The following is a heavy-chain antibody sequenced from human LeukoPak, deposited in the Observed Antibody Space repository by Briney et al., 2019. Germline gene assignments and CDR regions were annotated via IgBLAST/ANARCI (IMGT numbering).Heavy chain of an antibody. CDR1: GINVSTNY. CDR2: IYGGGAA. D-gene: IGHD6-13*01. CDR3: VSSTGQQLIPYDY. V-gene: IGHV3-66*02. Sequence: GGSLRLSCAASGINVSTNYMTWIRQAPGKGLEWVSLIYGGGAAYYAESGRGRFIISRDNSKNTLFLQMNSLRAEDTAVYYCVSSTGQQLIPYDYWGQGTHVAVSS. J-gene: IGHJ4*02.